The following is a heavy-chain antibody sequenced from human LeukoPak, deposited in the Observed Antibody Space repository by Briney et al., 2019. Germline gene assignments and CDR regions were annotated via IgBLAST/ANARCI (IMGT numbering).Heavy chain of an antibody. V-gene: IGHV4-34*01. J-gene: IGHJ4*02. CDR2: INHSGST. CDR3: ATYTSDRASFDY. D-gene: IGHD3-22*01. CDR1: GGSFSGYY. Sequence: SETLSLTCAVYGGSFSGYYWSWIRQPPGKGLEWIGEINHSGSTNYNPSLKSRVTISVDTFKNQFSLKLSSVTAADTAVYYCATYTSDRASFDYWGQGTLVTVSS.